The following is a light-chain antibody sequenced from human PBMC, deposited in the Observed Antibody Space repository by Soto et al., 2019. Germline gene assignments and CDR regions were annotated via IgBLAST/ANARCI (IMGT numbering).Light chain of an antibody. CDR1: SSDVGGYDH. CDR3: SSYTNKGTLL. CDR2: DVT. Sequence: SLLTQPSSVYGSPGQSITISCPGTSSDVGGYDHVSWYQQHPGKAPKLIIYDVTVRPSGISRRFSGSKSDNTASLAVSGLQPEDEADYYCSSYTNKGTLLFGGGTKVTVL. J-gene: IGLJ3*02. V-gene: IGLV2-14*03.